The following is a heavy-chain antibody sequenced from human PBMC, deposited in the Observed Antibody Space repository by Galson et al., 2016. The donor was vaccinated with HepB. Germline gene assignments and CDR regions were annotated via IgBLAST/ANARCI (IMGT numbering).Heavy chain of an antibody. CDR3: ARGGSGNFQYHSDS. CDR1: GFSFSAYG. CDR2: ISGRGGST. D-gene: IGHD6-19*01. J-gene: IGHJ4*02. V-gene: IGHV3-21*01. Sequence: SLRLSCAASGFSFSAYGMNWVRQAPGKGLEWVSTISGRGGSTYYADSVQGRFTISRDNANNSLFLQLNSLRDADTGVYFCARGGSGNFQYHSDSWGQGALVTVSS.